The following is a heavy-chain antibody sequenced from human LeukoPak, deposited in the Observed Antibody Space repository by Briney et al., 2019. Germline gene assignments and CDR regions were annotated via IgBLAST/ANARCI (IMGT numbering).Heavy chain of an antibody. CDR1: GYTFTSYA. CDR3: ARQDYYDSSGYYQRAEYFQH. D-gene: IGHD3-22*01. V-gene: IGHV1-3*01. CDR2: INAGNGNT. Sequence: GASVKVSCKASGYTFTSYAMHWVRQAPGQRLEWMGWINAGNGNTKYSQKFQGRVTITRDTSASTAYMGLSSLRSEDTAVYYCARQDYYDSSGYYQRAEYFQHWGQGTLVTVSS. J-gene: IGHJ1*01.